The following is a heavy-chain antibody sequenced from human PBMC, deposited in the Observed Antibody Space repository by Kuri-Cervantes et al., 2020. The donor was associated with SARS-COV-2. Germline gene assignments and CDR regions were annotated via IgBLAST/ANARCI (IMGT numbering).Heavy chain of an antibody. CDR2: ISYDGSNK. CDR3: ARMTTKQQLVPQGFDY. V-gene: IGHV3-30*14. CDR1: GFTFSSYA. J-gene: IGHJ4*02. D-gene: IGHD6-13*01. Sequence: GGSLRLSCAASGFTFSSYAMHWVRQAPGKGLEWVAVISYDGSNKYYADSVKGRFTISRDNSKNTLYLQMNSLRAEDTAVYYCARMTTKQQLVPQGFDYWGQGTLVTVSS.